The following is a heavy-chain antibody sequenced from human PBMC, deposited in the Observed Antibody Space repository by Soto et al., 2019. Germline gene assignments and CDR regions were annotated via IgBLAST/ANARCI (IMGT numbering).Heavy chain of an antibody. CDR3: ANPPCGLTLGTVLHYFDS. V-gene: IGHV4-59*01. D-gene: IGHD3-9*01. Sequence: PSETLSLPCTVSGASLTSTYWSWIRQSPGKGLEWSGYIFYSGTTNYNPSLKNRVTISVDTTQNRLSLNLTSVSAADTAVYYCANPPCGLTLGTVLHYFDSGGQGT. CDR1: GASLTSTY. CDR2: IFYSGTT. J-gene: IGHJ4*02.